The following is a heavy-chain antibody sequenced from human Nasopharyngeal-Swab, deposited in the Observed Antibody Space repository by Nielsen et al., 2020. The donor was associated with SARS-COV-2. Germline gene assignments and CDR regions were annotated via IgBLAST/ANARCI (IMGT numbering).Heavy chain of an antibody. CDR1: GFTFSSYG. CDR2: IRYDGSNK. V-gene: IGHV3-30*02. D-gene: IGHD6-13*01. J-gene: IGHJ4*02. CDR3: AKEWDSSSRYYFDY. Sequence: GESLKISCAASGFTFSSYGMHWVRQAPGKGLEWVAFIRYDGSNKYYADSVKGRFTISRDNSKNTLYLQMNSLRAEDTAVYYCAKEWDSSSRYYFDYWGQGTLVTVSS.